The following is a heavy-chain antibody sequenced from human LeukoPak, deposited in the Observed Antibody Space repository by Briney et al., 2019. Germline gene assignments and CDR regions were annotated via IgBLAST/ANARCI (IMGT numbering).Heavy chain of an antibody. CDR2: ISSSSSTI. J-gene: IGHJ4*02. D-gene: IGHD3-10*01. CDR3: AKDSTMVRGVMVH. CDR1: GFTFSSYS. V-gene: IGHV3-48*04. Sequence: SGGSLRLSCAASGFTFSSYSMNWVRQAPGKGLEWVSYISSSSSTIYYADSVKGRFTISRDNAKNSLYLQMNSLRAEDTALYYCAKDSTMVRGVMVHWGQGTLVTVSS.